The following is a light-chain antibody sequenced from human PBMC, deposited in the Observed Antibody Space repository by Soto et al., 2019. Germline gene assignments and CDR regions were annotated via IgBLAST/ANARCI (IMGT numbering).Light chain of an antibody. CDR3: SSYTSSSTLGV. CDR2: EVS. V-gene: IGLV2-14*01. CDR1: SSDVGGYNY. J-gene: IGLJ1*01. Sequence: QSALTQPASVSGSPGQSITISCTGTSSDVGGYNYVSWYQQHPGKAPELMIYEVSNRPSGVSNRFSGSKSGNTASLTISGLQSDDEADYYCSSYTSSSTLGVLGTGTKLTVL.